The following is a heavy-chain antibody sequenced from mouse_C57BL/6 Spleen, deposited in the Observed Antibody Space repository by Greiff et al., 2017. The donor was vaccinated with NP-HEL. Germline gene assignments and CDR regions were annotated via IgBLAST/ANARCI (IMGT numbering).Heavy chain of an antibody. Sequence: DVMLVESGGGLVKPGGSLKLSCAASGFTFSDYGMHWVRQAPEKGLEWVAYISSGSSTIYYADTVKGRFTISRDNAKNTLFLQMTSLRSEDTAMYYCARRWLPYFDVRGTGTTVTVSS. V-gene: IGHV5-17*01. CDR2: ISSGSSTI. CDR1: GFTFSDYG. D-gene: IGHD2-2*01. J-gene: IGHJ1*03. CDR3: ARRWLPYFDV.